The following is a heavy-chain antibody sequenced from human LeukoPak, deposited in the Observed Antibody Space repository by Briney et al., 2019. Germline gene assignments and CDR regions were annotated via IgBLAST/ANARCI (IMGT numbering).Heavy chain of an antibody. D-gene: IGHD3-3*01. CDR1: GGSFSGYY. V-gene: IGHV4-34*01. Sequence: SETLSLTCAVYGGSFSGYYWSWIRQPPGKGLEWIGEINHSGSTNYNPSLKSRVTISVDTSKNQFSLKLSSVTAADTAVYYCARAILSGYPDSWGQGTLVIVFS. CDR2: INHSGST. CDR3: ARAILSGYPDS. J-gene: IGHJ4*02.